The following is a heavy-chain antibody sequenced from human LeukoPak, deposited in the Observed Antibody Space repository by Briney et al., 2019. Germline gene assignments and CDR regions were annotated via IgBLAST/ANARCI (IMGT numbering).Heavy chain of an antibody. CDR3: ARDLRRHYYDSSGPRGAFDI. CDR1: GFTFSSYS. Sequence: GGSLRLSCAASGFTFSSYSMNWVRQAPGKGLEWVSSISSSSSYIYYADSVKGRFTISRGNAKNSLYLQMNSLRAEDTAVYYCARDLRRHYYDSSGPRGAFDIWGQGTMVTVSS. CDR2: ISSSSSYI. V-gene: IGHV3-21*01. J-gene: IGHJ3*02. D-gene: IGHD3-22*01.